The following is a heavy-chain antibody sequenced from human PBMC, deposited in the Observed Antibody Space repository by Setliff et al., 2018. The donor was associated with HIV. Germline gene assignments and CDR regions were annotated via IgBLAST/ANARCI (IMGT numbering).Heavy chain of an antibody. V-gene: IGHV4-61*09. J-gene: IGHJ3*02. CDR1: GGSINSGTYY. CDR3: ARASSRLNCSGGSCYRAPYAFDI. Sequence: SETLSLTCTVSGGSINSGTYYWSWIRQPAGKGLEWIGHIYSTGNTNYNSSLKSRVTMSIETSKNQFPLKLSSVTAADTAVYYCARASSRLNCSGGSCYRAPYAFDIWGQGTMVTVSS. CDR2: IYSTGNT. D-gene: IGHD2-15*01.